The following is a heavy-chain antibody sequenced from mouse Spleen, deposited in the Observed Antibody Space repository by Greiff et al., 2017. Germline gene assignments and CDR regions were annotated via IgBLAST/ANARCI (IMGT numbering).Heavy chain of an antibody. D-gene: IGHD4-1*01. CDR1: GYSFPDHN. CDR3: ARSTGTRVYYFDH. Sequence: EVKLQQSGPELVKPGASVKIFCKAPGYSFPDHNMNWVKQSNGKSLEWIGVIYPNYGTTSFNQKFKGKATLTVDQSSSTAYMQLNSLTSEDSAVYYCARSTGTRVYYFDHWGQGTTLTVSS. CDR2: IYPNYGTT. V-gene: IGHV1-39*01. J-gene: IGHJ2*01.